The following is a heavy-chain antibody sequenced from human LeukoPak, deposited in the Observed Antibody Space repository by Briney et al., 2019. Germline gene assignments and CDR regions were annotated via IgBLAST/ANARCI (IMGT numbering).Heavy chain of an antibody. Sequence: SRTLSLTCTVSGGSISSGGYYWSWIRQHPGKGLEWIGRIYYSGTTYYHPSLTSRVAISVDTSKNQFSLKLSSVTAADTAVYYCARSGTVTTWNYWGQGTLVTVSS. J-gene: IGHJ4*02. V-gene: IGHV4-31*03. CDR2: IYYSGTT. CDR3: ARSGTVTTWNY. CDR1: GGSISSGGYY. D-gene: IGHD4-17*01.